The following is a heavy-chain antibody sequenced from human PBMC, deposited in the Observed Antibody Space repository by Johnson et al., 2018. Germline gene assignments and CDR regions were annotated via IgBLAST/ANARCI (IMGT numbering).Heavy chain of an antibody. CDR3: LIGSYYAFDL. CDR1: GYTFTSYV. J-gene: IGHJ3*01. V-gene: IGHV1-8*01. D-gene: IGHD1-26*01. CDR2: MNPHSGDT. Sequence: QVQLVQSGAEVKEPGASVKVSCKASGYTFTSYVFNWVRQASGQGLEWMGWMNPHSGDTGYAQKFQGKVTRTRDTSLSTAYMELRSLRSEDPALYYCLIGSYYAFDLWGQGPMVTVSS.